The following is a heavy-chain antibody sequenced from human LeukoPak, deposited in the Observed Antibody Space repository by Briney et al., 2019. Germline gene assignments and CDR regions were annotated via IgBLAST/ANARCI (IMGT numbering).Heavy chain of an antibody. V-gene: IGHV4-59*01. CDR1: GGSISSYY. J-gene: IGHJ6*03. Sequence: SSETLSLTCTVSGGSISSYYWSWIRQPPGKGLEWTGYIYYSGSTNYNPSLKSRVTISVDTSKNQFSLKLSSVTAADTAVYYCARYIFLEWFSVGNYMDVWGKGTTVTVSS. D-gene: IGHD3-3*01. CDR3: ARYIFLEWFSVGNYMDV. CDR2: IYYSGST.